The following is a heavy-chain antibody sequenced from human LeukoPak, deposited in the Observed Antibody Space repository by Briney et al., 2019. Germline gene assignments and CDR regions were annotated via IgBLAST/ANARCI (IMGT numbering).Heavy chain of an antibody. Sequence: PGGSLRLSCAASGFTFSGSAMHWVRQASGKGLEWVGRIRSKANSYATAYAASVKGRFTISRDDSKNTAYLQMNSLKTEDTAVYYCTRLGTDNYWGHGTLVTVSS. CDR1: GFTFSGSA. D-gene: IGHD2-21*02. CDR2: IRSKANSYAT. J-gene: IGHJ4*01. CDR3: TRLGTDNY. V-gene: IGHV3-73*01.